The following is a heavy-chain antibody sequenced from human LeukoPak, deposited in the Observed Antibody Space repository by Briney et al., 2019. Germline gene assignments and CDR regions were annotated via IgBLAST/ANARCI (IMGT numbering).Heavy chain of an antibody. Sequence: PGGSLRLSCAASGFTFSSYAMSWVRQAPGKGLEWVSAISGSGGSTYYADSVKGRFTISRDNSKNTLYLQMNSLRAEDTAVYYCAKDSSSRYYYYGMDVWGQGTTVTVSS. CDR1: GFTFSSYA. V-gene: IGHV3-23*01. CDR3: AKDSSSRYYYYGMDV. J-gene: IGHJ6*02. CDR2: ISGSGGST. D-gene: IGHD6-6*01.